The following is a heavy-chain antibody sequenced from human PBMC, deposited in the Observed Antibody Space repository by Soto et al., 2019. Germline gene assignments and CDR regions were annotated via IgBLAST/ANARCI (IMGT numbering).Heavy chain of an antibody. Sequence: ASETLSLTCAVSGGAFTSNNWWTWVRQPPGQGLEWIGEIYRTGSTSYNPSRKSRVTISLDKSANQFSLKVTSLTAADTAVYYCASRDPGTSVDYWGQGTLVTVS. J-gene: IGHJ4*02. CDR1: GGAFTSNNW. CDR3: ASRDPGTSVDY. CDR2: IYRTGST. V-gene: IGHV4-4*02. D-gene: IGHD1-7*01.